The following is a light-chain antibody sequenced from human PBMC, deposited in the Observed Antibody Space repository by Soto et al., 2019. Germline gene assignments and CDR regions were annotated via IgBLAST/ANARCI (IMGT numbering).Light chain of an antibody. CDR2: DVS. V-gene: IGLV2-11*01. CDR3: CSYAGSPYV. J-gene: IGLJ1*01. CDR1: SSDVGGYNY. Sequence: QSALTQPRSVSGAPGQSVTISCTGTSSDVGGYNYVSWYQQHPGKAPKLMIYDVSKRPSGVPDRFSGSKSGNTASPTISGLQAEDEDDYYCCSYAGSPYVFGAGTKLTVL.